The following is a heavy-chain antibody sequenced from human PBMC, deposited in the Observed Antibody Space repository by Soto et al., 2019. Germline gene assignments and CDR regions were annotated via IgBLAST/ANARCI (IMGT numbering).Heavy chain of an antibody. CDR2: INHSGST. D-gene: IGHD4-17*01. CDR3: AQYDYGTTIDY. Sequence: PSETLSLTCAVYGGSFSGYYWSWIRQPLGKGLEWIGEINHSGSTNYNPSLKSRVTISVDTSKNQFSLKLSSVTAADTAVYYCAQYDYGTTIDYWGQGTLVTVSS. CDR1: GGSFSGYY. V-gene: IGHV4-34*01. J-gene: IGHJ4*02.